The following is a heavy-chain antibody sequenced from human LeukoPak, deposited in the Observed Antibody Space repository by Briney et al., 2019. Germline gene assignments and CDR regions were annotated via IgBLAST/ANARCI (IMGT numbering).Heavy chain of an antibody. V-gene: IGHV3-53*01. J-gene: IGHJ4*02. CDR1: GITVTSDY. Sequence: GGSLRLSCAASGITVTSDYMSWVRQAPGKGLERVSVIYSGDNTYYEDSVKGRFTISRDNSKNMVYLQMNSLRAEDTAVYYCARGAIIAARPLDYWGQGTLVTVSS. CDR2: IYSGDNT. CDR3: ARGAIIAARPLDY. D-gene: IGHD6-6*01.